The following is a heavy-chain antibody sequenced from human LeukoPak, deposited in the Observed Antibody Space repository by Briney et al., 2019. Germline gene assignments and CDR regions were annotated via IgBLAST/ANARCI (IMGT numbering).Heavy chain of an antibody. CDR2: ISTNGGST. Sequence: PGGSLRLSCSASGLTFSLYSMHWVRQAPGKGLDYVSGISTNGGSTYYADSVKGRLTISRDNSKNTLYLQMSTLRADDTSVYYCVTQLGIGGFDIWGQGTMVTVSS. D-gene: IGHD2-15*01. CDR1: GLTFSLYS. CDR3: VTQLGIGGFDI. J-gene: IGHJ3*02. V-gene: IGHV3-64D*06.